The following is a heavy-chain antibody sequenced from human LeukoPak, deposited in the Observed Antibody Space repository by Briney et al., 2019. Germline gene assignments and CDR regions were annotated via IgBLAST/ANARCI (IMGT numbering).Heavy chain of an antibody. Sequence: ASVKVSCKASGYTFTGYYMHWVRQAPGQGLEWMGWINPNSGGTNYAQEFQGRVTMTRDTSISTAYMELSRLRSDDTAVYYCASGPSRVAAPYWGQGTLVTVSS. CDR1: GYTFTGYY. CDR2: INPNSGGT. J-gene: IGHJ4*02. CDR3: ASGPSRVAAPY. D-gene: IGHD6-19*01. V-gene: IGHV1-2*02.